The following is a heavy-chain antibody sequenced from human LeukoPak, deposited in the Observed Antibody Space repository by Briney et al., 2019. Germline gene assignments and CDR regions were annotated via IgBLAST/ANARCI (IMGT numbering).Heavy chain of an antibody. Sequence: GGSLRLSCAASGFTFSSYAMSWVRQAPGKGLEWVSAISGSGGSTYYADSVKGRFTISRDNSKNTLYLQMNSLKTEDTAVYYCTTDLGSSWSYYYYYYGMDVWGQGTTVTVSS. CDR3: TTDLGSSWSYYYYYYGMDV. J-gene: IGHJ6*02. CDR2: ISGSGGST. CDR1: GFTFSSYA. D-gene: IGHD6-13*01. V-gene: IGHV3-23*01.